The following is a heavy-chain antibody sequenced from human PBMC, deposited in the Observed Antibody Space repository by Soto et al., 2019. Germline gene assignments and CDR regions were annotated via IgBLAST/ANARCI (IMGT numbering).Heavy chain of an antibody. Sequence: ASVKVSCKASGYTFTRLHMHWVRQAPGQGLEWMGGIIPIFGTANYAQKFQGRVTITGDESTSTAYMELSSLRSEDTAVYYCARVNCTNGVCYRPLDYYGMDVWGQGTTVTVSS. CDR1: GYTFTRLH. V-gene: IGHV1-69*13. CDR3: ARVNCTNGVCYRPLDYYGMDV. CDR2: IIPIFGTA. D-gene: IGHD2-8*01. J-gene: IGHJ6*02.